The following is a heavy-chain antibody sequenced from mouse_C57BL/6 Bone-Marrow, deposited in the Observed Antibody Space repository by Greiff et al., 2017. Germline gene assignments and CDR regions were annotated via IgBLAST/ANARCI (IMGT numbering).Heavy chain of an antibody. CDR3: TTWIYCGNYVGDY. V-gene: IGHV14-4*01. Sequence: EVQLQESGAELVRPGASVKLSCTASGFNIKDDYMHWVKQRPEQGLEWIGWIDPENGDTEYASKFQGKATITADTSSNTAYLQLSSLTSEDTAVYYWTTWIYCGNYVGDYWGQGTTLTVSS. J-gene: IGHJ2*01. CDR2: IDPENGDT. D-gene: IGHD2-1*01. CDR1: GFNIKDDY.